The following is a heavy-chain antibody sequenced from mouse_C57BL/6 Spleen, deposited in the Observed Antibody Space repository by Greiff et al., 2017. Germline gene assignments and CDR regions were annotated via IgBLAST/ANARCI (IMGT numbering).Heavy chain of an antibody. CDR1: GFNIKNTY. CDR2: SDPANGNT. J-gene: IGHJ4*01. Sequence: VQLQQSVAELVRPGASVKLSCTASGFNIKNTYMHWVKQRPEQGLEWIGRSDPANGNTKYAPKFPGKATITADTSSNTAYLQLSSLTSEDTAIYYCASYYYGSSYVDYYAMDYWGQGTSVTVSS. D-gene: IGHD1-1*01. CDR3: ASYYYGSSYVDYYAMDY. V-gene: IGHV14-3*01.